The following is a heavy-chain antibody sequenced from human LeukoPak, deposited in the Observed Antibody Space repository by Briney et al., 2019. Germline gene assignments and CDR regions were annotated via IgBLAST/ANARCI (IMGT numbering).Heavy chain of an antibody. J-gene: IGHJ4*02. Sequence: GGSLRLSCAASGFDFSSNWMHWVRHAPGQELVWVSRIKGDGISTNYADSVKGRFTISRDIAKNTLYLQMNSLRAEDTGVYYCAKDHYWSIDYWGRGTLVTVSS. CDR1: GFDFSSNW. CDR2: IKGDGIST. CDR3: AKDHYWSIDY. V-gene: IGHV3-74*01. D-gene: IGHD3-3*01.